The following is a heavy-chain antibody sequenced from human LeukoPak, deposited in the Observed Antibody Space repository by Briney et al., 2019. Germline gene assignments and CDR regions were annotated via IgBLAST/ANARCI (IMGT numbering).Heavy chain of an antibody. CDR2: ISYDGSNK. CDR3: ARGKGYSYGYWFDP. Sequence: QPGRSLRLSCAASGFTFSSYAMHWVRQAPGKRLEWVAVISYDGSNKYYADSVKGRFTISRDNSKNTLYLQMNSLRAEDTAVYYCARGKGYSYGYWFDPWGQGTLVTVSS. J-gene: IGHJ5*02. D-gene: IGHD5-18*01. V-gene: IGHV3-30-3*01. CDR1: GFTFSSYA.